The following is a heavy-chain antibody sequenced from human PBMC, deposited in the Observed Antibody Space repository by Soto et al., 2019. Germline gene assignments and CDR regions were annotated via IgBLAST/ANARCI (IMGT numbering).Heavy chain of an antibody. J-gene: IGHJ6*02. Sequence: ESGGGVVQPGGSLRLSCAASGFPFSAYAMHWVRQAPGKGLEWVAVISYEGSNRFYADSVKGRFTVSRDNSKNMVYLQMNSLRGEDTAVFYCAKDYGDYNFNYGMDVWGQGTTVTVSS. V-gene: IGHV3-30*18. CDR1: GFPFSAYA. CDR3: AKDYGDYNFNYGMDV. CDR2: ISYEGSNR. D-gene: IGHD4-17*01.